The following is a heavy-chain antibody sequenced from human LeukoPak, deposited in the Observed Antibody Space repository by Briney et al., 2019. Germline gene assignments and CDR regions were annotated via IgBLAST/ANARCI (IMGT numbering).Heavy chain of an antibody. CDR1: GGSISSYY. Sequence: NPSETLSLTCTVSGGSISSYYWSWIRQPPGRGLEWIGSISYSGSTNYNPSLESRVTVSIDTSKNQFSLKLTSVTAADTAVYYCAREKFRSSDWYEEEYYFDYWGQGTLVTVSS. CDR2: ISYSGST. J-gene: IGHJ4*02. V-gene: IGHV4-59*01. D-gene: IGHD6-19*01. CDR3: AREKFRSSDWYEEEYYFDY.